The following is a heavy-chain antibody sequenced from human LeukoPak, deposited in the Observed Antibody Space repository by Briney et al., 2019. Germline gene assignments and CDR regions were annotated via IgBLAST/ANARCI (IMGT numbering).Heavy chain of an antibody. Sequence: ASVKVSCKASGYTFPNSGISWVRQAPGQGLEWMGWISAYNGDTNYAQNLQGRVTMTTDTPTGTAHMELRSLRSDDTAVYYCARGTVSGGSPFDYWGQGTLVTVSS. D-gene: IGHD6-19*01. V-gene: IGHV1-18*01. J-gene: IGHJ4*02. CDR2: ISAYNGDT. CDR1: GYTFPNSG. CDR3: ARGTVSGGSPFDY.